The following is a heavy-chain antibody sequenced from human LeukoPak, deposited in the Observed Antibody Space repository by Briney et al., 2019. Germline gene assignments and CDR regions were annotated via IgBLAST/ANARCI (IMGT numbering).Heavy chain of an antibody. J-gene: IGHJ4*02. CDR3: ARGRGKGYSYGSRGDY. CDR1: GYTFTSYD. CDR2: MNPNSGNT. V-gene: IGHV1-8*01. Sequence: ASVKVSCKASGYTFTSYDINWVRQATGQGLEWMGWMNPNSGNTGYAQKFQGRVTMTRNTSISTAYMELSSLRSEDTAVYYCARGRGKGYSYGSRGDYWGQGTLVTVSS. D-gene: IGHD5-18*01.